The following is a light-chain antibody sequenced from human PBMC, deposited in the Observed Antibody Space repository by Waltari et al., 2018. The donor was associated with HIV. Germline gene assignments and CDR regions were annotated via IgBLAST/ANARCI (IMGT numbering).Light chain of an antibody. CDR1: QGINSY. V-gene: IGKV1-9*01. J-gene: IGKJ4*01. CDR2: VAS. Sequence: DIHLTQSPPFLSASIGDRVTISCRATQGINSYLALYQQKPGKAPKLLIYVASTLRSGVPSRFSGSGSGTEFNLTISNLQPEDSATYYCQQLNSYPLTFGGGTKVETK. CDR3: QQLNSYPLT.